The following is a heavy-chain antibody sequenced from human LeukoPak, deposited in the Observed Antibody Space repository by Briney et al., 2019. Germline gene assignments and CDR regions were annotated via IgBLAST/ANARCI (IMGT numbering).Heavy chain of an antibody. Sequence: GGSLRLSCAASGFTFSSYSMDWVRQAPGMGLEWVSSISSSSSYIYYADSVKGRFTISRDNAKNSLYLQMNSLRAEDTAVYYCAREGWDSGYPFDYWGQGTLVTVSS. D-gene: IGHD3-22*01. CDR2: ISSSSSYI. CDR1: GFTFSSYS. CDR3: AREGWDSGYPFDY. V-gene: IGHV3-21*01. J-gene: IGHJ4*02.